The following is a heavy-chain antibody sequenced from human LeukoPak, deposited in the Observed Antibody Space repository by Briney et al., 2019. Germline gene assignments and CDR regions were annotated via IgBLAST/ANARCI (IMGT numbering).Heavy chain of an antibody. CDR1: GFTFSSYW. V-gene: IGHV3-74*01. CDR3: ARAPRYSSGWYFDY. J-gene: IGHJ4*02. CDR2: INSDGSST. Sequence: GGSLRLSCAASGFTFSSYWMHWVRQAPGKGLVWVSRINSDGSSTSYADSVRGRFTISRDNAKNTLYLQMNSLRAEDTAVYYCARAPRYSSGWYFDYWGQGTLVTVSS. D-gene: IGHD6-19*01.